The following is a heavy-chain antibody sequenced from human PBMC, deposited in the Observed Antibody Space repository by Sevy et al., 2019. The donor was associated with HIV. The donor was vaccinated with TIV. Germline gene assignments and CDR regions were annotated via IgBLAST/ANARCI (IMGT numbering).Heavy chain of an antibody. CDR3: ACPIEGLYGGQGRGVDY. J-gene: IGHJ4*02. Sequence: GGSLRLSCAASGFTFSSYWMSWVRRAPGKGLEWVANIKQDGSEKYYVDSVKGRFTISRDNAKNSLYLQMNSLRAEDTAVYYCACPIEGLYGGQGRGVDYWGQGTLVTVSS. CDR2: IKQDGSEK. CDR1: GFTFSSYW. V-gene: IGHV3-7*01. D-gene: IGHD4-17*01.